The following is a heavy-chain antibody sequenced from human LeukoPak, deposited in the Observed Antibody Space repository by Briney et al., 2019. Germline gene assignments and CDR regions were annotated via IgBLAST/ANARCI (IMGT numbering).Heavy chain of an antibody. J-gene: IGHJ4*02. CDR2: INRDGSTT. CDR3: GRGGDYYDSSGYFWRPAEIDY. V-gene: IGHV3-74*03. D-gene: IGHD3-22*01. CDR1: GFTFSSYW. Sequence: TGGSLRLSCAASGFTFSSYWMHWVRQAPGKGLVWVSRINRDGSTTTYADSVKGRFTVSRDNAKNTLNLQMNSLRAEDTAVYYCGRGGDYYDSSGYFWRPAEIDYWGQGTLVTVSS.